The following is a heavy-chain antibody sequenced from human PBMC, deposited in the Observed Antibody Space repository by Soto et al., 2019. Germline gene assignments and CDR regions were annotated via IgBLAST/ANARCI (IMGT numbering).Heavy chain of an antibody. V-gene: IGHV3-21*01. CDR3: ARVAY. J-gene: IGHJ4*02. CDR1: GFTFSRVS. CDR2: ISSGSSDT. Sequence: GGSLRLSCEASGFTFSRVSMNWVRQAPGKGLEWVASISSGSSDTWYADSVKGRFIISRDNAQNSLFLQMNTLRPEDTAMYYCARVAYWGPGTQVTVSS.